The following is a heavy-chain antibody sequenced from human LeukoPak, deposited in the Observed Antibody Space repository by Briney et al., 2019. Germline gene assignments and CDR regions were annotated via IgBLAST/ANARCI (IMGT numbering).Heavy chain of an antibody. CDR3: AKDYGGQYWYFDL. D-gene: IGHD4-23*01. CDR1: GFTVSSNY. J-gene: IGHJ2*01. Sequence: GGSLGLSCAASGFTVSSNYMSWVRQAPGKGLGWVSVIYSGGSTYYADSVKGRFTISRDNSKNTLYLQMNSLRAEDTALYYCAKDYGGQYWYFDLWGRGTLVTVSS. V-gene: IGHV3-53*05. CDR2: IYSGGST.